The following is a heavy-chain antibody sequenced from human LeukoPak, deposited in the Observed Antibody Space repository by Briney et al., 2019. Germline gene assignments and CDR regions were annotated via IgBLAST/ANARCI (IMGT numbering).Heavy chain of an antibody. J-gene: IGHJ4*02. V-gene: IGHV3-23*01. CDR3: AKGAATTVVTVFDY. CDR1: GFTFSSYA. CDR2: ISGSISGGST. D-gene: IGHD4-23*01. Sequence: PGGSLRLSCAASGFTFSSYAMSWVRQAPGKGLEWVSTISGSISGGSTSYAESAKGRFTISRDNSKNTLYLQMNSLRAEDTAVYYCAKGAATTVVTVFDYWGQGTLATVSS.